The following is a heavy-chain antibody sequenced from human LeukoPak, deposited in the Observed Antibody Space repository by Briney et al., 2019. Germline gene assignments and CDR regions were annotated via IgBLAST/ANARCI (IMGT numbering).Heavy chain of an antibody. CDR3: ARGPSTSYYYYGMDV. CDR2: IYTSGST. J-gene: IGHJ6*02. CDR1: GGPISSYY. Sequence: SETLSLTCTVSGGPISSYYWSWIRQPAGKGLEWIGRIYTSGSTNYNPSLKSRVTMSVDTSKNQFSLKLSSVTAADTAVYYCARGPSTSYYYYGMDVWGQGTTVTVSS. D-gene: IGHD5-12*01. V-gene: IGHV4-4*07.